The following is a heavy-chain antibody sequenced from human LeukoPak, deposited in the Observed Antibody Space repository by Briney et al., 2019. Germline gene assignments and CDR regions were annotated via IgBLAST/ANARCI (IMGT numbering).Heavy chain of an antibody. CDR3: ARLRPAYAFDI. J-gene: IGHJ3*02. CDR2: IYYSGST. V-gene: IGHV4-39*01. D-gene: IGHD2-15*01. CDR1: GGSISSSSYY. Sequence: SETLSLTCTVSGGSISSSSYYWGGVRQPPGKGLEWIGSIYYSGSTYYNPSLKSRVTLSVDASKNQFSLKLSSVTAADTAVYYCARLRPAYAFDIWGQGTMVTVSP.